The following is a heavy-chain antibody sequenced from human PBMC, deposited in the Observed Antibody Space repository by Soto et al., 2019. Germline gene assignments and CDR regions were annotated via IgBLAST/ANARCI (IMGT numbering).Heavy chain of an antibody. CDR1: GVSISTYY. J-gene: IGHJ4*02. V-gene: IGHV4-59*08. CDR3: ARVLHPYSSDWYFDY. CDR2: IYHLGST. D-gene: IGHD6-19*01. Sequence: PSETPSLTCTVSGVSISTYYWSWLRKHPGKGLEWIGYIYHLGSTGYNPSLKSRITMSVDTSKNQFSLKLSSVTAADTAVYYCARVLHPYSSDWYFDYWGQGTLVTVSS.